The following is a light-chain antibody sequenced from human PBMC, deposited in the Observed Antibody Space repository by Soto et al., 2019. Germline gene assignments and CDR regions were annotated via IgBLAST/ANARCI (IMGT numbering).Light chain of an antibody. CDR3: QQYNSYSLT. Sequence: IQMTKTPSKLSASVGDRVTITCRAGQSISSWLAWYQQKPGKAPKLLIYDASSLESGVPSRFSGSGSGTEFTLTSSSLQPDDFATYYCQQYNSYSLTFGGGTKVEIK. CDR2: DAS. J-gene: IGKJ4*01. V-gene: IGKV1-5*01. CDR1: QSISSW.